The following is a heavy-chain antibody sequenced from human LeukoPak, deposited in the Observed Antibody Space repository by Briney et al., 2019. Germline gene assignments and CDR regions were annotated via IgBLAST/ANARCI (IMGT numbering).Heavy chain of an antibody. V-gene: IGHV3-74*01. CDR2: INEDGSTT. CDR1: GSTFSSNW. D-gene: IGHD1-26*01. J-gene: IGHJ4*02. CDR3: VRDLGGRSGH. Sequence: GGSLRPSCAASGSTFSSNWMHWVRQAPGKGLVWVSRINEDGSTTNYADSVKGRSTIFRDNAKNTLYLQMNSLRAEDTAVYYCVRDLGGRSGHWGQGTLVTVSP.